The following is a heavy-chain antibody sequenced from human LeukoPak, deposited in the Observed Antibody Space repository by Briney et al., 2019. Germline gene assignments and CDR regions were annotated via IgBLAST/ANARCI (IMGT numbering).Heavy chain of an antibody. Sequence: GGSLRLSCAVSGFTFSNHGMSWVRQAPGKGLEWVSTISGNGGSTYYADSVKGRFTISRDNSRSMVYLQMDSLRAEDTAAYYCAKLNSYGDYWGRGTLVTISS. J-gene: IGHJ4*02. CDR1: GFTFSNHG. CDR3: AKLNSYGDY. D-gene: IGHD5-18*01. CDR2: ISGNGGST. V-gene: IGHV3-23*01.